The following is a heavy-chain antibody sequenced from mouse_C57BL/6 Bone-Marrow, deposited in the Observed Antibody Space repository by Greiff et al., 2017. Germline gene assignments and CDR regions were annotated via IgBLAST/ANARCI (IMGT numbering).Heavy chain of an antibody. Sequence: VQLQQSGAELVRPGASVKLSCTASGFNIKDDYIHWVKQRPEQGLEWIGWIDPDIGDTEYASKFQGKATITSDTSSNTAYRQLSSLTSEDTAVYYCSSFDGNYFDFWGQGTPLTVAS. CDR3: SSFDGNYFDF. CDR1: GFNIKDDY. J-gene: IGHJ2*01. V-gene: IGHV14-4*01. D-gene: IGHD2-3*01. CDR2: IDPDIGDT.